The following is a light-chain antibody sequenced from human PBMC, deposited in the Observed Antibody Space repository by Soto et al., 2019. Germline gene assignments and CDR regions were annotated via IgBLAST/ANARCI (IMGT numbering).Light chain of an antibody. CDR1: QTVTTSQ. CDR2: AAS. CDR3: QHYGDSSWT. V-gene: IGKV3-20*01. Sequence: EVVLTQSPGTLSLSPGERATLSCRASQTVTTSQLTWFQQKPGQAPRLLIYAASIRAAGIPDRFSGSGSGTDFTLTISRVEPEDFAVYFCQHYGDSSWTFGQGTKVDIK. J-gene: IGKJ1*01.